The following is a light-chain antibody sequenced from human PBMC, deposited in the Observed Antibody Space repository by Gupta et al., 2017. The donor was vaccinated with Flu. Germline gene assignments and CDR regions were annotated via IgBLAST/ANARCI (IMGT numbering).Light chain of an antibody. CDR1: SSDAAAYKY. Sequence: QSALTQPASASGSPGQSITISCSGISSDAAAYKYVSWYQQNPGKAPRLIISEVSNRPSGVSNRFSGSKSGNTASLTISGLQAEDEADYFCSSFTTLATVVFGGGTKVTVV. V-gene: IGLV2-14*01. CDR2: EVS. CDR3: SSFTTLATVV. J-gene: IGLJ2*01.